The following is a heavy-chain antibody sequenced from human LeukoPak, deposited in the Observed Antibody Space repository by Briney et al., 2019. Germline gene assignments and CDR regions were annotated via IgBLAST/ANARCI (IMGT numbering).Heavy chain of an antibody. J-gene: IGHJ4*02. V-gene: IGHV3-30*02. CDR3: AREGGTVVVGRFDY. CDR1: GVIFRACG. CDR2: IQTDGSDK. D-gene: IGHD2-2*01. Sequence: PGGSLRLSCAASGVIFRACGMHWVRQAPGMGLEWVTFIQTDGSDKRYAASVAGRFTISRDDSKNTVYLHMNSLRPDDSALYYCAREGGTVVVGRFDYWGQGTLVTVSS.